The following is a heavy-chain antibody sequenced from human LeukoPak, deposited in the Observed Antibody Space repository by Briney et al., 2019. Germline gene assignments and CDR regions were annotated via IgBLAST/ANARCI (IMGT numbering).Heavy chain of an antibody. CDR3: ARGVDLSHDYSNYFSLYYFDY. Sequence: ASVKVSCKASGYTFTDYYMHWVRQAPGQGLEWMGWINPNSGGTNYAQKFQGWVTMTRDTSISTAYMELSRLRSDDTAVYYCARGVDLSHDYSNYFSLYYFDYWGQGTLVTVSS. V-gene: IGHV1-2*04. D-gene: IGHD4-11*01. CDR1: GYTFTDYY. J-gene: IGHJ4*02. CDR2: INPNSGGT.